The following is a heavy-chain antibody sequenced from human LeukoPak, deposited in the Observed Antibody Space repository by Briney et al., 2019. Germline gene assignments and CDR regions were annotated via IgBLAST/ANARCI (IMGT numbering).Heavy chain of an antibody. CDR2: INPNSGGT. V-gene: IGHV1-2*02. CDR1: GYTFTGYY. CDR3: ASGRYFDWLFGPNYFDY. J-gene: IGHJ4*02. Sequence: ASVKVSCKASGYTFTGYYMHWVRQAPGQGLEWMGWINPNSGGTNYAQKFQGRVTMTRDTSISTAYMELSRLRSDDTAVYYCASGRYFDWLFGPNYFDYWGQGTLVTVSS. D-gene: IGHD3-9*01.